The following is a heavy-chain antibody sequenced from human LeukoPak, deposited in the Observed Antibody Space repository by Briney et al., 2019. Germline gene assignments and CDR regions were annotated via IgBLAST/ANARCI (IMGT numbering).Heavy chain of an antibody. D-gene: IGHD3-22*01. J-gene: IGHJ6*02. Sequence: ASVKVSCKASGYTFTSYDINWVRQATGQGLEWMGWTNPNSGNTGYAQKFQGRVTMTRNTSISTAYMELSSLRSEDTAVYYCARPEAYYYDSSGYRLHYYYGMDVWGQGTTVTVSS. CDR1: GYTFTSYD. V-gene: IGHV1-8*01. CDR3: ARPEAYYYDSSGYRLHYYYGMDV. CDR2: TNPNSGNT.